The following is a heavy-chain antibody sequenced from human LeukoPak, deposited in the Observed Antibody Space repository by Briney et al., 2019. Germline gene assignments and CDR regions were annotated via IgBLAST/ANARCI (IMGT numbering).Heavy chain of an antibody. CDR3: ARRSGIAVAGAFDY. CDR2: IYYSGST. CDR1: GGSISSSSYF. J-gene: IGHJ4*02. D-gene: IGHD6-19*01. V-gene: IGHV4-39*01. Sequence: SETLSLTCTVSGGSISSSSYFWGWIRQPPGKGLEWIGTIYYSGSTYYNPSLKSRVTISVDTSKNQFSLKLSSVTAADTAVYYCARRSGIAVAGAFDYWGQGTLVTVSS.